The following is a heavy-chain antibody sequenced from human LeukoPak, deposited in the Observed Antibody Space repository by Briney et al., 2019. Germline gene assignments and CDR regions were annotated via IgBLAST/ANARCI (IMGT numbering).Heavy chain of an antibody. Sequence: SGPTLVNPTQTLTLTCTFSGFSLSTSGVGVGWIRQPPGKALEWLALIYWNDDKRYSPSLKSRLTITKDTSKNQVVLTMTNMDPVDTATYYCAHRPGYFDWLLLGWFDPWGQGTLVTVSS. D-gene: IGHD3-9*01. CDR1: GFSLSTSGVG. J-gene: IGHJ5*02. CDR3: AHRPGYFDWLLLGWFDP. V-gene: IGHV2-5*01. CDR2: IYWNDDK.